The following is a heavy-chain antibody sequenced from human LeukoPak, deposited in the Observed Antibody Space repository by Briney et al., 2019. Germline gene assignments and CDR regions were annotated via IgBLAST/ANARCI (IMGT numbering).Heavy chain of an antibody. J-gene: IGHJ4*02. Sequence: RPETLSLTCTVSGDATSSSSYYWGWVRQPPGNGLEWIGSIYYSGSTYYNPSLKSRVTISVDTSKNQFSLKLSSVTAADTAVYYCARGARGGCYWSRYCDHWGQGTLVSVSS. V-gene: IGHV4-39*07. CDR2: IYYSGST. CDR3: ARGARGGCYWSRYCDH. D-gene: IGHD1-26*01. CDR1: GDATSSSSYY.